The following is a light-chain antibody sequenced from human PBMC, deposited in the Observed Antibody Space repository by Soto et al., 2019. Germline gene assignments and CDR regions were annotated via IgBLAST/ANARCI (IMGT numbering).Light chain of an antibody. CDR2: DAS. V-gene: IGKV3-11*01. CDR1: QSVSSN. J-gene: IGKJ4*01. CDR3: QQRSNWPALT. Sequence: EIVMTQSPATLSVSPGERATLSCRASQSVSSNLGWYQKKPGQAPRLLIYDASNRATGIPARFSGSGSGTDFTLTISSLEPEDFAVYYCQQRSNWPALTFGGGTKVDIK.